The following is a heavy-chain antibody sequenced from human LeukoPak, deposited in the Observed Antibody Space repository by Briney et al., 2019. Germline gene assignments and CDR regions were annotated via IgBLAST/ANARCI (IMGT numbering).Heavy chain of an antibody. Sequence: PGGSLRLSCAASGFTFDDYAMHWVRQAPGKGLEWVSGISRNSGDIGYADSVKGRFTISRDNAKNSLYLQMNSLRAEDTALYYCVKDSGTNYDSRGFPPHFDYWGQGTLVTVSS. CDR1: GFTFDDYA. D-gene: IGHD3-22*01. V-gene: IGHV3-9*01. CDR3: VKDSGTNYDSRGFPPHFDY. J-gene: IGHJ4*02. CDR2: ISRNSGDI.